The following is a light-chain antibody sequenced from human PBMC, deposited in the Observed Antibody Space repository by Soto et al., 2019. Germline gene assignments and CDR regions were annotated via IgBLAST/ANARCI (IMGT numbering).Light chain of an antibody. Sequence: SYELTQPPSVSVSPGQTATITCCGDALPKQYVYWYQQKPGQGPLLVIYKDSERPSGIPERISGSTSGTTVTLTVSGVQAEDEADYYCQSADSSGNYVIFGGGTKLTVL. CDR1: ALPKQY. CDR3: QSADSSGNYVI. V-gene: IGLV3-25*03. J-gene: IGLJ2*01. CDR2: KDS.